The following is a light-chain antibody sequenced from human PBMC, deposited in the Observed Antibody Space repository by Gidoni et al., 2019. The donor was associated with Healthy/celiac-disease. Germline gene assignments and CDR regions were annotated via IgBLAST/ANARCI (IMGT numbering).Light chain of an antibody. CDR1: QSISSW. J-gene: IGKJ1*01. V-gene: IGKV1-5*03. Sequence: DIQMTQSPSTLSASVGDRVTIPCRASQSISSWLAWYQQKPGKAPKLLIYKASSLASGVPSRCSGSGSVTEFTLTISSLQPDDFATYYCQQYNSYRWTFGQGTKVEIK. CDR3: QQYNSYRWT. CDR2: KAS.